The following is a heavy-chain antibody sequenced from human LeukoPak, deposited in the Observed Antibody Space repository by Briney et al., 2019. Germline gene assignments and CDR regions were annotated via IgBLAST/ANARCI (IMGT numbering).Heavy chain of an antibody. CDR3: ARDHSVATIGRGYDYYMDV. CDR2: ISPNSGGT. CDR1: GYIFIVHY. D-gene: IGHD5-12*01. J-gene: IGHJ6*03. V-gene: IGHV1-2*02. Sequence: ASVKVSCKASGYIFIVHYIHWVRQAPGQGLEWTGWISPNSGGTKYAQTFQGRVTMTRDTSMSTVYMELSSLTSDDTAVYYCARDHSVATIGRGYDYYMDVWGKGTTVTVSS.